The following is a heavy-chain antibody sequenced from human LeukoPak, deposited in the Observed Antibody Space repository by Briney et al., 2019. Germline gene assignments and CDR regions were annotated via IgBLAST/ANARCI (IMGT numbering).Heavy chain of an antibody. CDR3: ATSPRRALANWFDP. D-gene: IGHD3-3*02. J-gene: IGHJ5*02. CDR2: IYYSGST. Sequence: SETLSLTCAVYGASFSSYYWSWIRQPPGKGLEWIGYIYYSGSTNYNPSLKSRLTISLDTSKNQFSLKLSSVTAADTAVYYCATSPRRALANWFDPWGQGTLVTVSS. CDR1: GASFSSYY. V-gene: IGHV4-59*01.